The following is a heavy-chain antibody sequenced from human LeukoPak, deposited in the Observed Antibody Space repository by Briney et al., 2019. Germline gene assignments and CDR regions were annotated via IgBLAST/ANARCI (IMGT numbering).Heavy chain of an antibody. J-gene: IGHJ4*02. Sequence: PSETLSLTCTVSGGSVRSGTYYWSWIRQPPGKGLEWIGYIRYSGSANYNPSLRSRVTISIDTSKSQFSLKLSSVTAADTAVYHCARLVYDSRGYYFDYWGQGTLVTVSS. CDR2: IRYSGSA. D-gene: IGHD3-22*01. V-gene: IGHV4-61*01. CDR1: GGSVRSGTYY. CDR3: ARLVYDSRGYYFDY.